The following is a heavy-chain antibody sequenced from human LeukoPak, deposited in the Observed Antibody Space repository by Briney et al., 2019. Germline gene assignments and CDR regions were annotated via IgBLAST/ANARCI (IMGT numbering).Heavy chain of an antibody. CDR1: GYTFTSYG. J-gene: IGHJ5*02. D-gene: IGHD3-9*01. V-gene: IGHV1-18*01. CDR2: ISAYNGNT. Sequence: ASVKVSCKASGYTFTSYGISWVRQAPGQGLEWMGWISAYNGNTNYAQKLQGRVTMTTDTSTSTACMELRSLRSDDTAVYYCARDPLRYFDWSLQYNWFDPWGQGTLVTVSS. CDR3: ARDPLRYFDWSLQYNWFDP.